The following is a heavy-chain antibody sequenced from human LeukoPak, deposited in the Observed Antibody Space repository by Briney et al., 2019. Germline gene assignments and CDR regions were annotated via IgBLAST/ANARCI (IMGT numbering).Heavy chain of an antibody. J-gene: IGHJ4*02. CDR2: VNPNIGDI. CDR1: GYTFTGYY. V-gene: IGHV1-2*02. D-gene: IGHD3-22*01. CDR3: ARSLPYDNRNPHFDY. Sequence: ASVKVSCTSSGYTFTGYYIHWVRQAPGQGLEWMGWVNPNIGDIICAQRFQGRVTMTRDTSITTVYMELSRLRSDDTAVYYCARSLPYDNRNPHFDYWGQGTLVTVSS.